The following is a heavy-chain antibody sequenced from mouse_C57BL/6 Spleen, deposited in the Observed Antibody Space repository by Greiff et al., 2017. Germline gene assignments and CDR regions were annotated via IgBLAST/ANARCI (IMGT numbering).Heavy chain of an antibody. Sequence: EVKLVESGGGLVQPGGSMKLSCVASGFTFSNYWMNWVRQSPEKGLEWVAQIRLKSDTYATHYAESVKGRFTISRDDSKSSVYLQMNNLRAEDTGIYYCTAYYSNYGYFDVWGTGTTVTVSS. CDR3: TAYYSNYGYFDV. J-gene: IGHJ1*03. CDR1: GFTFSNYW. D-gene: IGHD2-5*01. CDR2: IRLKSDTYAT. V-gene: IGHV6-3*01.